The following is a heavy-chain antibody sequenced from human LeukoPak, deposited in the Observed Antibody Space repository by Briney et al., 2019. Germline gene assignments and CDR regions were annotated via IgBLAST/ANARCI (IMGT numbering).Heavy chain of an antibody. CDR1: GFTFSSYA. D-gene: IGHD3-22*01. CDR2: ITDSGGST. J-gene: IGHJ4*02. Sequence: PGGSLRISCAASGFTFSSYAMSWVRQAPGERLEWVSAITDSGGSTYYSDSVKGRFTISRDNSKNTLYLQMNTLRAEDTAIYYCAKGSSGSRPYYFDYWGQGTLVTVSS. CDR3: AKGSSGSRPYYFDY. V-gene: IGHV3-23*01.